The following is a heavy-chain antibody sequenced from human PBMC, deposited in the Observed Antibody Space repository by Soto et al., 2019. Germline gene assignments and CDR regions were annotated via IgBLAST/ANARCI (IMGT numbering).Heavy chain of an antibody. V-gene: IGHV3-30*03. CDR2: ISYDGSDK. CDR3: ARDDYDSSSYYGSYYYGMDV. D-gene: IGHD3-22*01. Sequence: GGSLRLSCAASGFTFSSYGMHWVRQAPGKGLEWVAVISYDGSDKYYADSVKGRFTISRDNSKNTLYLQMNSLTTEDTAVYYCARDDYDSSSYYGSYYYGMDVWGQGTTVTVSS. CDR1: GFTFSSYG. J-gene: IGHJ6*02.